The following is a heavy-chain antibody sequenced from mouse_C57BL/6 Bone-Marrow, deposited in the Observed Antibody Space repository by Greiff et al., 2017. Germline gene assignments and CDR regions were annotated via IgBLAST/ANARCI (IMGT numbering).Heavy chain of an antibody. D-gene: IGHD2-4*01. CDR2: IYPRSGNT. V-gene: IGHV1-81*01. CDR3: ARVNYDYDGDYFDY. J-gene: IGHJ2*01. Sequence: VQLQQSGAELARPGASVKLSCKASGYTFTSYGISWVKQRTGQGLEWIGEIYPRSGNTYYNEKFKGKATLTADKSSSTAYMELRSLTSEDSAVYFCARVNYDYDGDYFDYWGQGTTLTVSS. CDR1: GYTFTSYG.